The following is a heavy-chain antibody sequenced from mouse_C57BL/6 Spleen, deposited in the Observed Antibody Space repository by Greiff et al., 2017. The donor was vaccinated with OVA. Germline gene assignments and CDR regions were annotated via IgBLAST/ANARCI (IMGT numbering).Heavy chain of an antibody. V-gene: IGHV1-69*01. CDR3: ARGGLDY. CDR2: IDPSDSYP. CDR1: GYTFTSYW. Sequence: VQLQQPGAELVMPGASVKLSCKASGYTFTSYWMHWVKQRPGQGLEWIGEIDPSDSYPNYNQKFKGKSTLTVDKSSSTAYMQLSSLTSEDSAGYYCARGGLDYWGQGTTRTVSS. J-gene: IGHJ2*01.